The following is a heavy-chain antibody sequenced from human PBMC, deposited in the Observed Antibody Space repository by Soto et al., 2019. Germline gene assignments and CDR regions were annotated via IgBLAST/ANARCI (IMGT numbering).Heavy chain of an antibody. Sequence: QMQLQESGPGVVKPSETLSLTCTVSGASISTYYWTWIRQAPGKGLEWIGYLYYSGNTNYNPSLNSRVTMSVDTTKNHFYLTLTAATAADTAVYCCARGGSEAGLDVWGQGTTVAVSS. V-gene: IGHV4-59*01. J-gene: IGHJ6*02. CDR1: GASISTYY. CDR3: ARGGSEAGLDV. CDR2: LYYSGNT.